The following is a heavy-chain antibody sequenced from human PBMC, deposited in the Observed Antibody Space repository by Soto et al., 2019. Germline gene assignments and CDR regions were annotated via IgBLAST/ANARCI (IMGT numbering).Heavy chain of an antibody. CDR3: AKESGVRRGSYPFDD. J-gene: IGHJ4*02. CDR1: GFTFSSYG. CDR2: ISYDGSNK. D-gene: IGHD3-22*01. Sequence: GWSLILSCAASGFTFSSYGMHWVRQAPGKGLEWVAVISYDGSNKYYADSVKGRFTISRDNSKNTLYLQMNSLGAEDTAVYYCAKESGVRRGSYPFDDWGKGTLVTV. V-gene: IGHV3-30*18.